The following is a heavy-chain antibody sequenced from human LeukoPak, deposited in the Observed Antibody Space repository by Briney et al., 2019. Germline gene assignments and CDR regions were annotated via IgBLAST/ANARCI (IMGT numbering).Heavy chain of an antibody. D-gene: IGHD6-19*01. V-gene: IGHV3-23*01. J-gene: IGHJ4*02. Sequence: GGSLRLPCAASGFTFSSYAMSWVRQAPGKGLEWVSAISGSGGSTYYADSVKGRFTISRDNSKNTLYLQMNSLRAEDTAVYYCAKVKGNGAVAPYYFDYWGQGTLVTVSS. CDR2: ISGSGGST. CDR1: GFTFSSYA. CDR3: AKVKGNGAVAPYYFDY.